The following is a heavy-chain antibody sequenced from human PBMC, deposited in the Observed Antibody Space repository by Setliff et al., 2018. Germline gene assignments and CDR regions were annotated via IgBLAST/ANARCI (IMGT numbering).Heavy chain of an antibody. D-gene: IGHD3-3*01. CDR3: ARVVGYDFWSGYYIYYYYYMDV. J-gene: IGHJ6*03. Sequence: SETLSLTCTVSGGSISSSNWWTWVRQPPGKGLEWIGEIYHSGSINYNPSLKSRVTISVDTSKNQFSLKLSSVTAADTAVYYCARVVGYDFWSGYYIYYYYYMDVWGKGTTVTVSS. CDR2: IYHSGSI. CDR1: GGSISSSNW. V-gene: IGHV4-4*02.